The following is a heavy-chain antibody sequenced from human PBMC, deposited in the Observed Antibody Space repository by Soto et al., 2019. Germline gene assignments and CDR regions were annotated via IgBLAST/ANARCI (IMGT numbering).Heavy chain of an antibody. CDR3: ARGPLIAAAGTSGHAFDI. Sequence: SVKVSCKASGGTFSIYAISCVLQSPLQWLDWMGGIIPIFGTANYAQKFQGRVTITADESTSTAYMELSSLRSEDTAVYYCARGPLIAAAGTSGHAFDIWGQGTMVTVSS. CDR2: IIPIFGTA. D-gene: IGHD6-13*01. V-gene: IGHV1-69*13. J-gene: IGHJ3*02. CDR1: GGTFSIYA.